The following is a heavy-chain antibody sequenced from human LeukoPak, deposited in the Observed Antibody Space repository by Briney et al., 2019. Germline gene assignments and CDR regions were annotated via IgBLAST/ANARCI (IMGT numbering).Heavy chain of an antibody. CDR1: GYTFSGNY. CDR3: ARSGSGNWFDP. D-gene: IGHD3-10*01. J-gene: IGHJ5*02. Sequence: ASVKVSCKASGYTFSGNYIHWVRQAPGQGLEWMGWINTNTGNPTYAQGFTGRFVFSLDTSVSTAYLQISSLKAEDTAVYYCARSGSGNWFDPWGQGTLVTVSS. CDR2: INTNTGNP. V-gene: IGHV7-4-1*02.